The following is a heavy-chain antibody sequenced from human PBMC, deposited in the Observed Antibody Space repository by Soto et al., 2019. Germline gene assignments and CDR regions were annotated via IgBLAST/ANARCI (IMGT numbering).Heavy chain of an antibody. D-gene: IGHD1-26*01. CDR3: ARGGWELPPEQPENDY. V-gene: IGHV1-18*01. CDR2: ISAYNGNT. J-gene: IGHJ4*02. CDR1: GYTFTSYG. Sequence: QVQLVQSGAEVKKPGASVKVSCKASGYTFTSYGISWVRQAPGQGLEWMGWISAYNGNTNYVQKLHGRVTMTTATSTSTAYMELRRLRSDDTAVYYCARGGWELPPEQPENDYWGQGTLVTVSS.